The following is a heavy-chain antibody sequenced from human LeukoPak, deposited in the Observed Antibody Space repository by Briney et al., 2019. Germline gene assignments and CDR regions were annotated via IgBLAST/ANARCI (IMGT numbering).Heavy chain of an antibody. CDR2: INSDGSRT. D-gene: IGHD6-13*01. J-gene: IGHJ5*02. CDR3: ARDRYSSSWYQAT. CDR1: AFTFSSYW. Sequence: GGSMRLACAVSAFTFSSYWMHWVRQAPGKGRGWVSRINSDGSRTSYADSVKGRFTISRDNAKNTLCLQMNSLRAEDTAVYYCARDRYSSSWYQATWGQGTLVTVSS. V-gene: IGHV3-74*01.